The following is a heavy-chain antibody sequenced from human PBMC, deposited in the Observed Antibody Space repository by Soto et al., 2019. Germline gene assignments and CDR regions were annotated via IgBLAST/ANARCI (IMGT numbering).Heavy chain of an antibody. J-gene: IGHJ4*02. CDR1: GGTFSSYA. V-gene: IGHV1-69*12. CDR3: ARDGGVYDYSPFDY. D-gene: IGHD4-4*01. Sequence: QVQLVQSGAVVKKPGSSVKVSCKASGGTFSSYAISWVRQAPGQGLEWMGGIIPIFGTADYAQKFQGRGTITADESTSTAYMELSSPRSEDTAVYYCARDGGVYDYSPFDYWGQGTLVTVSS. CDR2: IIPIFGTA.